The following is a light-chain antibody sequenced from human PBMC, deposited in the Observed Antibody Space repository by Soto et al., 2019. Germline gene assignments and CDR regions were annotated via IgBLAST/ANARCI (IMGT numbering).Light chain of an antibody. CDR3: QQYENLPT. J-gene: IGKJ5*01. Sequence: DIVMTQSPDSLAVSLGERSTINCNSSQSVLYNSDNNNYLNWYQQKPGRAPKLLIYDASNLEAGVPSRFRGSGSGTDFTFTISRLQPEDIATYYCQQYENLPTFGQGTRLEIK. CDR2: DAS. CDR1: QSVLYNSDNNNY. V-gene: IGKV1-33*01.